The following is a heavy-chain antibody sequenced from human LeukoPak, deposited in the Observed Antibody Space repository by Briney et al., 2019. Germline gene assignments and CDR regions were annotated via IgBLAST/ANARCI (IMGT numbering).Heavy chain of an antibody. D-gene: IGHD2-8*01. Sequence: EPGGSLRLSCAASGSTFSSNGIYWVRQAPGKGMEWVAFIPFDGSNNYYVDSVKDRFTISRDTSKNTLYLQMIRLRAENTAVYYWAKVSSASYYFDYWGQGTLVTVSS. CDR3: AKVSSASYYFDY. CDR1: GSTFSSNG. V-gene: IGHV3-30*02. CDR2: IPFDGSNN. J-gene: IGHJ4*02.